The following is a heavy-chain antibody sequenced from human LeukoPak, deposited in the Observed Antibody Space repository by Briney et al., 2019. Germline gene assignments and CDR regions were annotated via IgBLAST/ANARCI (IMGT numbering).Heavy chain of an antibody. J-gene: IGHJ4*02. CDR1: GYTFTIYY. CDR3: ARDLGRGYSYGFFDY. V-gene: IGHV1-46*01. CDR2: INPSGGSA. Sequence: ASVKVSCKASGYTFTIYYTHWVRQDPGQGLEWMGIINPSGGSASYAQKFQGRVTMTRDTSTSTVYMELSSLRSEETAVYYCARDLGRGYSYGFFDYWGQGTLVTVSS. D-gene: IGHD5-18*01.